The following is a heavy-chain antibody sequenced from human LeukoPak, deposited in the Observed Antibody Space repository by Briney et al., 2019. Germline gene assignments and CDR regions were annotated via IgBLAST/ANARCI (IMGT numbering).Heavy chain of an antibody. J-gene: IGHJ4*02. Sequence: GASVKVSCKTSGYTLTSFHINWVRQATGQGLEWMAWMDPNSDYRGYAQKFQGRLTMTLDTSVSTAYMELSSLTSDDTAVYFCARARPNLYYFDFWGQGTLVTVSS. CDR1: GYTLTSFH. CDR2: MDPNSDYR. V-gene: IGHV1-8*01. CDR3: ARARPNLYYFDF.